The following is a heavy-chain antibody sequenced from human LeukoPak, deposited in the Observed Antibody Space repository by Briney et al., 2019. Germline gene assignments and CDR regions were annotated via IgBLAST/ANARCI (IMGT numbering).Heavy chain of an antibody. CDR2: ITQDESTQ. V-gene: IGHV3-7*01. CDR1: GFTFSNTW. D-gene: IGHD1-26*01. J-gene: IGHJ4*02. Sequence: PGGSLRLSCAASGFTFSNTWMAWVRQAPGKGLEWVANITQDESTQHYVDSVKGQFTISRDNAKTSLYLQMNSLTADDTAVYYCARDQSGSLDYWGRGTLVTDSS. CDR3: ARDQSGSLDY.